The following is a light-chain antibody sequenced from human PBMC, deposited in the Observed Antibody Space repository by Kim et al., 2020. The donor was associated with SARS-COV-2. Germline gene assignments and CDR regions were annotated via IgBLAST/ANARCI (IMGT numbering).Light chain of an antibody. J-gene: IGLJ3*02. CDR1: ALPNQY. V-gene: IGLV3-25*03. Sequence: SYELTQPPSVSVSPGQTARITCSGDALPNQYAYWFQQKPGQAPVLVIYEDTERPSGIPERFSGSTSGTTVTLTISGVQAEAEADYYCQSSDSSDTFWVFGGGTQLTVL. CDR3: QSSDSSDTFWV. CDR2: EDT.